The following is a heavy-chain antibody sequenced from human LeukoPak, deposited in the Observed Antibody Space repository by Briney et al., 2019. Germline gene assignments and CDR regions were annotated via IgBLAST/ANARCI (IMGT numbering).Heavy chain of an antibody. CDR2: ISSGSTSI. Sequence: GGSLRVSCAASGFSFSSYSMDWVRQAPGKGLEWVSSISSGSTSIYYADSVKGRFPISRDNAKNSLYLQMNSLRAEDTAVYYCARVTGTTAGDHWGQRTLVSVSS. CDR3: ARVTGTTAGDH. J-gene: IGHJ5*02. V-gene: IGHV3-21*01. CDR1: GFSFSSYS. D-gene: IGHD1-1*01.